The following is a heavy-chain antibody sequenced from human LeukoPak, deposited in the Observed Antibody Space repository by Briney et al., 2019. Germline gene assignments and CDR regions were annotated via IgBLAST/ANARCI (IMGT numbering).Heavy chain of an antibody. V-gene: IGHV3-11*01. Sequence: GGALRLSWAAPGFIYSDYYMRRVRQAPGPGLEWVSYISSSCCTIYYAQSVTGRFTLSMDYPKNSLYLQMNSLRAEDTAVFYCTRGSTGGYDYDLDYWGQGTLVTVSS. CDR1: GFIYSDYY. D-gene: IGHD5-12*01. CDR3: TRGSTGGYDYDLDY. CDR2: ISSSCCTI. J-gene: IGHJ4*02.